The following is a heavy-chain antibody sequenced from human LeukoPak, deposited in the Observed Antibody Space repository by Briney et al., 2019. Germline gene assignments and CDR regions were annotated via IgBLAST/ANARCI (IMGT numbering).Heavy chain of an antibody. J-gene: IGHJ4*02. CDR2: IYTSGST. V-gene: IGHV4-4*07. D-gene: IGHD3-10*01. CDR3: ARDIGYYGSGSLDY. Sequence: SETLSLTCTVSGGPISSYYWSWIRQPAGKGLEWIGRIYTSGSTNYNPSLKSRVTMSVDTSKNQFSLKLSSVTAADTAVYYCARDIGYYGSGSLDYWGQGTLVTVSS. CDR1: GGPISSYY.